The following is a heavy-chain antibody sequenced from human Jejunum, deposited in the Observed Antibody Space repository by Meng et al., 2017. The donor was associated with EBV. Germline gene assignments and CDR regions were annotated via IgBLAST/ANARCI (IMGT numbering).Heavy chain of an antibody. CDR2: ISAGSGDT. V-gene: IGHV1-3*01. CDR3: ARGSSWNRGDY. CDR1: GYTLTNYA. J-gene: IGHJ4*02. D-gene: IGHD6-13*01. Sequence: GHLVQSGAEVKKPGASVKVSCKASGYTLTNYALHWVRQAPGQGLEWMGYISAGSGDTKNSQKFQGRVTFTRDTSASTVYMELSSLRSEDTAMYYCARGSSWNRGDYWGQGTLVTVSS.